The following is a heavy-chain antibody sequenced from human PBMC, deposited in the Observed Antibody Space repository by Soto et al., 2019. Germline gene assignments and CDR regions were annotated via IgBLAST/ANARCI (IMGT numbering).Heavy chain of an antibody. CDR3: AIAHPYYYDSPRSWQAFDY. CDR2: IIPIFGTA. J-gene: IGHJ4*02. CDR1: GGTFSSYA. Sequence: GASVQVSCKASGGTFSSYAISWVRQAPGQGLEWMGGIIPIFGTANYAQKFQGRVTITADESTSTAYMELSSLRSEDTAVYYCAIAHPYYYDSPRSWQAFDYWGQGTLVTVSS. V-gene: IGHV1-69*13. D-gene: IGHD3-22*01.